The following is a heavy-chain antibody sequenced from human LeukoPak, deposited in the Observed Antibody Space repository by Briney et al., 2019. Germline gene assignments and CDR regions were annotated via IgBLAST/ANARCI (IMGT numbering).Heavy chain of an antibody. CDR3: AKNGAYSFAY. J-gene: IGHJ4*02. CDR2: IHSRGST. CDR1: GGSISSYY. V-gene: IGHV4-59*12. Sequence: SETLSLTCTVSGGSISSYYWSWIRQPPGKGLEWIGEIHSRGSTNSNPSLKSRITISRDESKNQLSLNLNSLTAADTAVYYCAKNGAYSFAYWGQGTLVTVSS. D-gene: IGHD4-17*01.